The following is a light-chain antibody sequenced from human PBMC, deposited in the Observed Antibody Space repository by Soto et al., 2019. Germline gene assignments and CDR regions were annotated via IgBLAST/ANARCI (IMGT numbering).Light chain of an antibody. CDR3: QSYDSSLSGSV. CDR2: GNS. J-gene: IGLJ2*01. Sequence: QSVLTQPPSVSGAPGQRVTISCTGSSSNIGAGYDVHWYQQLPGTAPKLLIYGNSSRPSGVPDRFSGSKSGTSASPAITGLQAEDEADYYCQSYDSSLSGSVFGGGTQLTVL. CDR1: SSNIGAGYD. V-gene: IGLV1-40*01.